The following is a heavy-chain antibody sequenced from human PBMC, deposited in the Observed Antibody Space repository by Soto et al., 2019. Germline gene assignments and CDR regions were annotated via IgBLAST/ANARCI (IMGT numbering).Heavy chain of an antibody. D-gene: IGHD2-15*01. CDR3: ARDGYCSGGSCLRYYGMDV. J-gene: IGHJ6*02. CDR2: ISSSSSYI. CDR1: GFTFSSYS. V-gene: IGHV3-21*01. Sequence: EVQLVESGGGLVKPGGSLRLSCAASGFTFSSYSMNWVRQAPGKGLEWVSSISSSSSYIYYADSVKGRFTISRDNAKNSLYLKMNSLRAEDTAVYYCARDGYCSGGSCLRYYGMDVWGQGTTVTVSS.